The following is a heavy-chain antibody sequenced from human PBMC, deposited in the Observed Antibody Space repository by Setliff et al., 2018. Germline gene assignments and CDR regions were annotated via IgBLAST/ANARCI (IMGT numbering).Heavy chain of an antibody. CDR3: ARESATIGEFPLYYFDK. D-gene: IGHD3-10*01. CDR2: FHTGGAT. J-gene: IGHJ4*02. Sequence: KASETLSLTCSVSGGSISSGGFYWSCIRQSAGRGLEWIGHFHTGGATDYNLSLKSRVTISLDSSKNQFSLRLSSVTAADAAVYFCARESATIGEFPLYYFDKWGQGIPVTVSS. V-gene: IGHV4-61*09. CDR1: GGSISSGGFY.